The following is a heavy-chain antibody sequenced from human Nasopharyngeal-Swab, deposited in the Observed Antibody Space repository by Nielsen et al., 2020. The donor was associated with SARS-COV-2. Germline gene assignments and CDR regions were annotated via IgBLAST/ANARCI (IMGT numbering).Heavy chain of an antibody. CDR3: AKGVCSYGYVADLYFDY. J-gene: IGHJ4*02. Sequence: GGSLRLSCAASGFTFSSYGMHWVRQAPGKGLEWVAVISYDGSNKYYADSVKGRFTISRDNSKNTLYLQMNSLRAEDTAVYYCAKGVCSYGYVADLYFDYWGQGTLVTVSS. D-gene: IGHD5-18*01. V-gene: IGHV3-30*18. CDR1: GFTFSSYG. CDR2: ISYDGSNK.